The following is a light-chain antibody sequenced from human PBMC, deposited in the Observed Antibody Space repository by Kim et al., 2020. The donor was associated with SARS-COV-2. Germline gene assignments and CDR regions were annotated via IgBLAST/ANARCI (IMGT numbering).Light chain of an antibody. V-gene: IGKV3-20*01. CDR3: QQYGSSPPYT. CDR1: QSVRSSY. CDR2: GAS. Sequence: DIVLTQSPGTLSLSPGERATLSCRASQSVRSSYLAWYQQKPGQAPRLLIYGASSRATGIPERFSGSGSGTDFTLTISRLEPEDFAVYYCQQYGSSPPYTFGQGTKLEI. J-gene: IGKJ2*01.